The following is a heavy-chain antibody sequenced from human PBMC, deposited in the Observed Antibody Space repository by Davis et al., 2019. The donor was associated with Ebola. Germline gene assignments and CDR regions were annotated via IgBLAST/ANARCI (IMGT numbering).Heavy chain of an antibody. CDR3: ARGVYLSIAAAGLYYYYGMDV. Sequence: SETLSLTCTVSGGSISSSSYYWSWIRQPPGKGLEWIGEINHSGSTNYNPSLKSRVTISVDTSKNQFSLKLSSVTAADTAVYYCARGVYLSIAAAGLYYYYGMDVWGKGTTVTVSS. J-gene: IGHJ6*04. D-gene: IGHD6-13*01. CDR1: GGSISSSSYY. CDR2: INHSGST. V-gene: IGHV4-39*07.